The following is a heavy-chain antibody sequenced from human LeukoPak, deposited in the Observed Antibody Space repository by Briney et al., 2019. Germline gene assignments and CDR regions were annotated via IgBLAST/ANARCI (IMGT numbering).Heavy chain of an antibody. CDR2: IYYSGST. CDR1: GGSISSYY. CDR3: ARGILVATIPLDAFDI. V-gene: IGHV4-59*01. D-gene: IGHD5-12*01. J-gene: IGHJ3*02. Sequence: SETLSLTCTVSGGSISSYYWSWIRQPPGKGLEWIGYIYYSGSTNYNPSLKGRVTISVDTSKNQFSLKLSSVTAADTAVYYCARGILVATIPLDAFDIWGQGTMVTVSS.